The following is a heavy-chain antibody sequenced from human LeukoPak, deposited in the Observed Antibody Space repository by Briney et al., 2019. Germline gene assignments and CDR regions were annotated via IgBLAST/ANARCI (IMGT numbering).Heavy chain of an antibody. Sequence: SVTVSCTASGGTFSIYAISWVRQAPGQGLEWMGGIIPIFGTANYAQKFQGRVTITADESTSTAYMELSSLRSEDTAVYYCARGGYCSSTSCYMPFDYWGQGTLVTVSS. V-gene: IGHV1-69*13. CDR2: IIPIFGTA. D-gene: IGHD2-2*02. J-gene: IGHJ4*02. CDR3: ARGGYCSSTSCYMPFDY. CDR1: GGTFSIYA.